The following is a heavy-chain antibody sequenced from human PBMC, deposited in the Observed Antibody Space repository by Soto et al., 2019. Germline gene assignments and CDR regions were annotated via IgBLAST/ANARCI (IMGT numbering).Heavy chain of an antibody. J-gene: IGHJ4*02. D-gene: IGHD1-26*01. CDR2: IYHSGST. Sequence: QVQLQESGPGLVKPSGTLSLTCAVSGGSISSSNWWSWVRQPPGKGLEWIGEIYHSGSTNYNPSLKSRVTISVDKSKNQFALKLSSVTAADTAVYYCARDLKSELDSWYFDYWGQGTLVTVSS. CDR3: ARDLKSELDSWYFDY. CDR1: GGSISSSNW. V-gene: IGHV4-4*02.